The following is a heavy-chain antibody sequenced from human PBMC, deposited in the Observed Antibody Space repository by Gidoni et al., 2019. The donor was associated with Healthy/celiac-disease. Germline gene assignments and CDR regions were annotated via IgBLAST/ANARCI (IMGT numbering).Heavy chain of an antibody. CDR3: AKDPRGYYGSGSYYNIGKSESGDYYGMDV. V-gene: IGHV3-23*01. J-gene: IGHJ6*02. CDR1: GFTFSSYA. D-gene: IGHD3-10*01. Sequence: EAQLLESGGGLVQPGGSLRLSCAASGFTFSSYAMSWVRQAPGKGLEWVSAISGSGGSTYYADSVKGRFTISRDNSKNTLYLQMNSLRAEDTAVYYCAKDPRGYYGSGSYYNIGKSESGDYYGMDVWGQGTTVTVSS. CDR2: ISGSGGST.